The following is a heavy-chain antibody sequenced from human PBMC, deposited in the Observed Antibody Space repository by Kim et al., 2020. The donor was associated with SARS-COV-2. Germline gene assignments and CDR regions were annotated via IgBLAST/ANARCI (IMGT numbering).Heavy chain of an antibody. J-gene: IGHJ4*02. CDR1: GFTFSSYA. CDR2: ISYDGSNK. V-gene: IGHV3-30*04. Sequence: GGSLRLSCAASGFTFSSYAMHWVRQAPGKGLEWVAVISYDGSNKYYADSVKGRFTISRDNSKNTLYLQMNSLRAEDTAVYYCAREVKGFDYWGQGTLVTVSS. CDR3: AREVKGFDY.